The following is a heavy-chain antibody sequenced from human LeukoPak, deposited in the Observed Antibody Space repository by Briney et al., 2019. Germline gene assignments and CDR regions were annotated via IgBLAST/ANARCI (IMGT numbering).Heavy chain of an antibody. Sequence: SETLSLTCTVSGDSISSSSYYWGWIRQPPGKGLEWIGSIYYSGSTYYNPSLKSRVTISVDTSNNQFSLKLRSATATDTAVYYCARLFYYDSSGPPSWGQGTLVTVSS. CDR3: ARLFYYDSSGPPS. CDR1: GDSISSSSYY. V-gene: IGHV4-39*01. J-gene: IGHJ5*02. CDR2: IYYSGST. D-gene: IGHD3-22*01.